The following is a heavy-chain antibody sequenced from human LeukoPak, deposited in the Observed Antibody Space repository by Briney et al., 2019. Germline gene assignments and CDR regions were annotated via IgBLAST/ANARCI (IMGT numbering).Heavy chain of an antibody. CDR1: GFTFSTYE. CDR3: AKRPNSGGWSPFDF. J-gene: IGHJ4*02. D-gene: IGHD6-19*01. V-gene: IGHV3-48*03. CDR2: ISTSGTTI. Sequence: GGSLRLSCAASGFTFSTYEMNWVRQAPGKGLEWISYISTSGTTIYYAHSVKGRFTIPRDNAKNSLYLQMNSLRAEDTAVYYCAKRPNSGGWSPFDFWGQGTLVTVSS.